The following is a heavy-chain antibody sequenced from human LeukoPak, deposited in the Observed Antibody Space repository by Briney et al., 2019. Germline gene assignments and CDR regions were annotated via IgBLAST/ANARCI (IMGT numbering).Heavy chain of an antibody. Sequence: PGGSLRLSCAASGFTFSSYAMNWVRQAPGKGLEWVSAISRSGGSTYYADSVKGRFTISRGNSKNTLYLQMNSLRAEDTAVYYCAKGTLDIVATGWYFDLWGRGTLVTVSS. CDR3: AKGTLDIVATGWYFDL. D-gene: IGHD5-12*01. CDR1: GFTFSSYA. J-gene: IGHJ2*01. V-gene: IGHV3-23*01. CDR2: ISRSGGST.